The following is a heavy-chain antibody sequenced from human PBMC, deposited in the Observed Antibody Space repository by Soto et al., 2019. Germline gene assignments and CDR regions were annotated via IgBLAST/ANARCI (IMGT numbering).Heavy chain of an antibody. J-gene: IGHJ5*02. CDR2: IIPILGTA. CDR1: GGTFSSYA. Sequence: GASVKVSCKASGGTFSSYAISWLRQAPGQGLEWMGGIIPILGTANYAQKFQGRVTITADESTSTAYMELSSLRSEDTAVYYCARGRDYYGSGSYGPWGQGTLVTVSS. D-gene: IGHD3-10*01. V-gene: IGHV1-69*13. CDR3: ARGRDYYGSGSYGP.